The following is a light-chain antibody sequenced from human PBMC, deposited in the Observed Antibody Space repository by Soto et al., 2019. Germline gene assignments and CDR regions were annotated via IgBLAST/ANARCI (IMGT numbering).Light chain of an antibody. CDR2: AAS. CDR3: QQTYSTPQIT. Sequence: DFQMTQSPCSLSASVGDRVTISCRASEDIGTFLNWYQQKPGKPPNLLIYAASNLLSGVSSRFSGSGSGTDFTLTIRSLQPEDFATYYCQQTYSTPQITFGPGTKVDMK. V-gene: IGKV1-39*01. CDR1: EDIGTF. J-gene: IGKJ3*01.